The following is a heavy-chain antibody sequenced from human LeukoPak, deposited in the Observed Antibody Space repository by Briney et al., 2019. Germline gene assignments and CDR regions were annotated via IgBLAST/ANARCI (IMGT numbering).Heavy chain of an antibody. V-gene: IGHV1-69*06. D-gene: IGHD3-9*01. Sequence: SVKVSCKASGGTFSSYAISWVQQAPGQGLEWMGGIIPIFGTANYAQKFQGRVTITADKSTSTAYMELSSLRSEDTAVYYCARNAKLRYLDWLQYMDVWGKGTTVTVSS. CDR2: IIPIFGTA. J-gene: IGHJ6*03. CDR3: ARNAKLRYLDWLQYMDV. CDR1: GGTFSSYA.